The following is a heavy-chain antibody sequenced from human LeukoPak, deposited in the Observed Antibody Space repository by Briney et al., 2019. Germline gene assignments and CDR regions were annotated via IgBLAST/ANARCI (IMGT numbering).Heavy chain of an antibody. CDR2: ITASGFST. Sequence: GGSLRLSCAASGFTFSSYAVSWVRQAPGKGLEWVSAITASGFSTYYADSVKGRFTISRDNSKNTLYLQMNSLRAEDTAVYYCAKIVGVYFGAFDIWGRGTMVTVSS. J-gene: IGHJ3*02. CDR3: AKIVGVYFGAFDI. D-gene: IGHD1-26*01. V-gene: IGHV3-23*01. CDR1: GFTFSSYA.